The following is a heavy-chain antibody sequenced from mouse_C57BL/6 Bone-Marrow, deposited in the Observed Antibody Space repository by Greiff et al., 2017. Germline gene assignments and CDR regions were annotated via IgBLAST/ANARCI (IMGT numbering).Heavy chain of an antibody. CDR2: IHPNSGSP. Sequence: VQLQQPGAELVKPGASVKLSCTASGYTFTSYWMHWVKQRPGQGLEWIGMIHPNSGSPNYNEKFKSKATLTVDKSSSTAYMQLSSLRSEDSAVYYGARRGCRLSYYYAMDYWGQGTSVTVSS. CDR3: ARRGCRLSYYYAMDY. V-gene: IGHV1-64*01. CDR1: GYTFTSYW. J-gene: IGHJ4*01. D-gene: IGHD6-2*01.